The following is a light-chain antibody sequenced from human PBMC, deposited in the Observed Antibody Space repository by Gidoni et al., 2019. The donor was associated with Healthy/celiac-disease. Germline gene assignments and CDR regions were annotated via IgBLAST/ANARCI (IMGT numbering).Light chain of an antibody. CDR1: SSDVGGYNY. V-gene: IGLV2-14*03. CDR3: SSYTSSSSSV. CDR2: DVS. J-gene: IGLJ3*02. Sequence: QSTLNHPASVSVSPADTITISCTGTSSDVGGYNYGSWYQQHPGQAPKLMIYDVSNRPLWVSNRFSGSKSGNTASLTISGLQAEDEAAYYCSSYTSSSSSVFGGGTKLTVL.